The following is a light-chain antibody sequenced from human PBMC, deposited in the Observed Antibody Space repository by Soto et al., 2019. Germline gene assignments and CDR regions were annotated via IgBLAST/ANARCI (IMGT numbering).Light chain of an antibody. V-gene: IGKV3-15*01. CDR2: GAS. CDR3: QQSNNWPYT. J-gene: IGKJ2*01. Sequence: EIVMTQSPGTLSVSPGERATLSCRASQSVSHNLAWYQQKPGQAPRLLFYGASFRATGVPARFSGSGSGTDFTLTISSLRSEDFAIYYCQQSNNWPYTFGQGTKLEIK. CDR1: QSVSHN.